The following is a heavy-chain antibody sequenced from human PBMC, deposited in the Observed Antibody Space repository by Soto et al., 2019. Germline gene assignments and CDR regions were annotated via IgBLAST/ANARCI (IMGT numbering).Heavy chain of an antibody. CDR1: GGSISSYY. Sequence: PSETLSLTCTVSGGSISSYYWSWIRQPPGKGLEWIGYIYYSGSTNYNPSLKSRVTISVDTSKNQFSLKLSSVTAADTAVYYCARGDPIYYYYGMDVWGQGTTVTVSS. CDR3: ARGDPIYYYYGMDV. CDR2: IYYSGST. V-gene: IGHV4-59*01. J-gene: IGHJ6*02.